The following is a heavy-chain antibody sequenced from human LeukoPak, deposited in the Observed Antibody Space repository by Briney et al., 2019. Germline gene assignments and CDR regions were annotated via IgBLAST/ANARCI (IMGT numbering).Heavy chain of an antibody. CDR1: GFTFSSYG. J-gene: IGHJ4*02. CDR2: ISSGGST. D-gene: IGHD3-22*01. CDR3: AGAEYDSSLGFGY. Sequence: GGSLRLSCAASGFTFSSYGMSWVRQAPGKGLEWVSLISSGGSTYYADSVKGRFTISRDNSKNTLYLQVNSLRAEDTAVYYCAGAEYDSSLGFGYWGQGTLVTVSS. V-gene: IGHV3-53*01.